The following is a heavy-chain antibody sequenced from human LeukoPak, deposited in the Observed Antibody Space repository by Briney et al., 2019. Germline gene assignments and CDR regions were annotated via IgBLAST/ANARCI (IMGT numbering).Heavy chain of an antibody. CDR2: ISAYNGNT. D-gene: IGHD5-18*01. Sequence: ASVKVFCKASGYTFTSYGISWVRQAPGQGLEWMGWISAYNGNTNYAQKLQGRVTMTTDTSTSTAYMELRSLRSDDTAVYYCARAGGYSYQLTEGGDAFDIWGQGTMVTVSS. V-gene: IGHV1-18*04. CDR3: ARAGGYSYQLTEGGDAFDI. CDR1: GYTFTSYG. J-gene: IGHJ3*02.